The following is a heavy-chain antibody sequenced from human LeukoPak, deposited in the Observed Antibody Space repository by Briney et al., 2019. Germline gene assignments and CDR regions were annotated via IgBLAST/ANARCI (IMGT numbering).Heavy chain of an antibody. Sequence: PGGSLTLSCAASGFTFSSYAMSWVRQAPGKGLERVSAISGSGGSTYYADSVKGLFTISRDNTKHTLYLQTNSLRAEHTAVYYGAKLMTGYYKMNNWFDPWGQGTLVTVSS. CDR3: AKLMTGYYKMNNWFDP. D-gene: IGHD3-9*01. CDR1: GFTFSSYA. V-gene: IGHV3-23*01. J-gene: IGHJ5*02. CDR2: ISGSGGST.